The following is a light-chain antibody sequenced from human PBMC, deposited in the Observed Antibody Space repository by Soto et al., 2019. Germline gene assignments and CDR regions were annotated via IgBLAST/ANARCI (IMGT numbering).Light chain of an antibody. Sequence: DIPMTQSPSTLSASVGDRVTIACRASQSISNSLAWYQQKPVKAPNLLIYKASSLESGVPSRFSGSGSGTEFTLTISSLQPDDFATYYCRQYVSYPVTFGGGTKVEMK. V-gene: IGKV1-5*03. J-gene: IGKJ4*01. CDR3: RQYVSYPVT. CDR1: QSISNS. CDR2: KAS.